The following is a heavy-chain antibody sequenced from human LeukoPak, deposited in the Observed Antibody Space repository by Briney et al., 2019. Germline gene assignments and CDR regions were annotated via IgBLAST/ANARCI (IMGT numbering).Heavy chain of an antibody. CDR2: ISSSGSTI. Sequence: GGSLRLSCAASGFTFSDYYMSWIRQAPGKGLEWVSYISSSGSTIYYADSVKGRFTISRDNAKNSLYLQTNSLRAEDTAVYYCAKDYTAAGSSPAFDYWAREPWSPSPQ. CDR1: GFTFSDYY. V-gene: IGHV3-11*01. J-gene: IGHJ4*02. D-gene: IGHD6-13*01. CDR3: AKDYTAAGSSPAFDY.